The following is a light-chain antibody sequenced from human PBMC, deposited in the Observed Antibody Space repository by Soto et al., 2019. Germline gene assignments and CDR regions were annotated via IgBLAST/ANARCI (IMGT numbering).Light chain of an antibody. J-gene: IGKJ5*01. CDR1: QSVSSNY. CDR3: QQYTGPPTT. Sequence: EVVMTQSPASLSVSPGERATLSCRASQSVSSNYLAWCQQRPGQAPRLLIYGASTRAAGIPDRFSGSGSGTDFTLTITRLEPEDSAVYFCQQYTGPPTTFGQGTRLEIK. CDR2: GAS. V-gene: IGKV3-20*01.